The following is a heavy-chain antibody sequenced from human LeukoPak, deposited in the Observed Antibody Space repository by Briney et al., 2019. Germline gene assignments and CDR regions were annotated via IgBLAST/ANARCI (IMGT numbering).Heavy chain of an antibody. CDR1: GGSISSGDYY. V-gene: IGHV4-30-4*08. J-gene: IGHJ4*02. CDR3: ASLGYCSGGSCYAVVDY. Sequence: SETLSLTCTVSGGSISSGDYYWSWIRQPPGKGLEWIGYIYYSGSTYYNPSLKSRVTISVDTSKNQFSLKLSSVTAADTAVYYCASLGYCSGGSCYAVVDYWGQGTLVTVSS. D-gene: IGHD2-15*01. CDR2: IYYSGST.